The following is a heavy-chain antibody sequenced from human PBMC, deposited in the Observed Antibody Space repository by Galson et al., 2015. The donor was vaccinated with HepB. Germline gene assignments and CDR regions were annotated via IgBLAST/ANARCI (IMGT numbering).Heavy chain of an antibody. CDR2: IRSKANSYAT. V-gene: IGHV3-73*01. J-gene: IGHJ4*02. CDR3: TRTVDIVATIPDDY. CDR1: GFTFSGSA. D-gene: IGHD5-12*01. Sequence: SLRLSCAASGFTFSGSAMHWVRQASGKGLEWVGRIRSKANSYATAYAASVKGRFTISRDDSKNTAYLQMNSLKTEDTAVYYCTRTVDIVATIPDDYWGQGTLVTVSS.